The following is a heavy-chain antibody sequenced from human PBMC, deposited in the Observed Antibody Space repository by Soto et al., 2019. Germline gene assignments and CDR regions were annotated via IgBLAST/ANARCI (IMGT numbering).Heavy chain of an antibody. CDR3: EREAGLAFDY. V-gene: IGHV3-33*01. CDR1: GFTFSSYG. Sequence: QVQLVESGGGVVHPGRSLRLSCAASGFTFSSYGMHWVRQAPGKGLEWVAVIWYDGSNKYYADSVKGRFTISRDNSKNTLYLQMNSLRAEDTAVYYCEREAGLAFDYWGKGTLVTVSS. J-gene: IGHJ4*02. CDR2: IWYDGSNK. D-gene: IGHD3-3*02.